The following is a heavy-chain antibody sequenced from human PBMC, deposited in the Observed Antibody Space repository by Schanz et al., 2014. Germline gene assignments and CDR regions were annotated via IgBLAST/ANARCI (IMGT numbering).Heavy chain of an antibody. CDR1: GFTSSNAW. Sequence: LVESGGGVVQPGRSLRLSCAASGFTSSNAWMSWVRQAPGKGLEWVGRIKTKTDGGTTDYAAPVKGRFTISRDDSTNTLYLQMNSLKTEDTAVYYCTTGGRRGYSHYFYGMDVWGQGTMVTVSS. CDR2: IKTKTDGGTT. D-gene: IGHD5-18*01. V-gene: IGHV3-15*01. CDR3: TTGGRRGYSHYFYGMDV. J-gene: IGHJ6*02.